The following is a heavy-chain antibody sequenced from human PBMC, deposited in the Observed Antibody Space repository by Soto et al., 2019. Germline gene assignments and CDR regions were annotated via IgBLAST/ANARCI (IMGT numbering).Heavy chain of an antibody. CDR1: GGSIDRRNYY. CDR3: AREQRSIVSPWFDP. J-gene: IGHJ5*02. V-gene: IGHV4-39*07. CDR2: TYYSGSA. D-gene: IGHD2-15*01. Sequence: PSQTLPLTCNVSGGSIDRRNYYLDWLRQPPGKGLEWIGTTYYSGSAYYNPSLKSRVTMSVDTSKSQFSLKLTSVTAADTAVYYCAREQRSIVSPWFDPWGQGTLVTVSS.